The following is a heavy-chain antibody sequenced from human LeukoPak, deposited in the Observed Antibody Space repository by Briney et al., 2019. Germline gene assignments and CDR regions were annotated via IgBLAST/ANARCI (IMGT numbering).Heavy chain of an antibody. CDR2: IYYSGST. V-gene: IGHV4-59*01. D-gene: IGHD2-15*01. Sequence: SETLSLTCTVSGGSISSYYWSWIRQPPGKGLEWIGYIYYSGSTNYNPSLKSRVTISVDTSKNQFSLKLSSVTAADTAVYYCARDSTPYCSGGSCYSGDPNWFDPWGQGTLVTVSS. CDR3: ARDSTPYCSGGSCYSGDPNWFDP. CDR1: GGSISSYY. J-gene: IGHJ5*02.